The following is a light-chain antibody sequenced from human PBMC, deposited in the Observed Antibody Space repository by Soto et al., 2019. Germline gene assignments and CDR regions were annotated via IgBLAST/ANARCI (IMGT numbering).Light chain of an antibody. CDR1: SSDVGGYNY. CDR3: SAHVGSNNPVI. V-gene: IGLV2-8*01. J-gene: IGLJ2*01. CDR2: EVS. Sequence: QSALTQPPSASGSPGQSVTISCTGTSSDVGGYNYVSWYQQHPGKAPKFLIFEVSRRPSGVPDRFSGSKSGNTASLTVSGLQADDEADYYCSAHVGSNNPVIFGGGTKLTVL.